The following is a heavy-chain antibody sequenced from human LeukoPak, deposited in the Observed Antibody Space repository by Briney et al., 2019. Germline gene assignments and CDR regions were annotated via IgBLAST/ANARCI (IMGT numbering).Heavy chain of an antibody. Sequence: PGGSLRLSCAASGFTFSSYGMHWVRQAPGKGLEWVAFIRYDGSNKYYADSVKGRFTISRDNSKNTLFLQMNSLRPEDTAVYYCAKWVQGSGWYGFYYYFDYWAREPWSPSPQ. J-gene: IGHJ4*02. CDR3: AKWVQGSGWYGFYYYFDY. CDR1: GFTFSSYG. V-gene: IGHV3-30*02. D-gene: IGHD6-19*01. CDR2: IRYDGSNK.